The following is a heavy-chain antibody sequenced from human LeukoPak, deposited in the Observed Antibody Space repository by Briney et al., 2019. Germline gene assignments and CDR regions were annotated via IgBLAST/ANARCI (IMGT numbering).Heavy chain of an antibody. D-gene: IGHD6-13*01. V-gene: IGHV4-34*01. CDR2: INHSGST. Sequence: SETLSLTCAVYGGSFSGYYWSWIRQPPGKGLEWIGEINHSGSTNYNPSLKSRVTISVDTSKNQFSLKLSSVTAADTAVYYCARGGGSSSWPNWFDPWGQGTLVTVSS. CDR3: ARGGGSSSWPNWFDP. CDR1: GGSFSGYY. J-gene: IGHJ5*02.